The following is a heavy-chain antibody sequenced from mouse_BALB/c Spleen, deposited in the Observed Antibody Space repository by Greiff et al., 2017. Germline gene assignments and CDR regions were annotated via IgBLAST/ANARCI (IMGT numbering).Heavy chain of an antibody. J-gene: IGHJ2*01. Sequence: EVQLVESGGGLVQPGGSLKLSCAASGFTFSSYGMSWVRQTPDKRLELVATINSNGGSTYYPDSVKGRFTISRDNAKNTLYLQMSSLKSEDTAMYYCARDQDYWGQGTTLTVSS. CDR2: INSNGGST. CDR3: ARDQDY. V-gene: IGHV5-6-3*01. CDR1: GFTFSSYG.